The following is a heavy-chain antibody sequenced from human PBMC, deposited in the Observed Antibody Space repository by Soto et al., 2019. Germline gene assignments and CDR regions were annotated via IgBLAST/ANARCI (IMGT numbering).Heavy chain of an antibody. D-gene: IGHD6-13*01. CDR2: IVTIFGTA. CDR1: GGTLSYNA. V-gene: IGHV1-69*01. J-gene: IGHJ6*02. Sequence: QVQLVQSGADVKKPGSSVKVSCKASGGTLSYNAFSWVRQAPGQGLEGMGGIVTIFGTANHAQKFQGRVTITADESTSTAYKELSSLRSDDTAVYYCARNGAYSSSQFGMDVWGQGTTVTVSS. CDR3: ARNGAYSSSQFGMDV.